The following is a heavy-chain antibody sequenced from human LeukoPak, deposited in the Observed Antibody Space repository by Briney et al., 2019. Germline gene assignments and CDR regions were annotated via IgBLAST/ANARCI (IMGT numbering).Heavy chain of an antibody. CDR3: ATRGGFGVVKDFDY. CDR2: IIPIFGTA. J-gene: IGHJ4*02. V-gene: IGHV1-69*13. Sequence: GASVKVSCKASGGTFSSYAISWVRQAPGQGLEWMGGIIPIFGTANYAQKFQGRVTITADESTSTAYMELSSLRSEDTAVYYCATRGGFGVVKDFDYWGQGTLVTVSS. CDR1: GGTFSSYA. D-gene: IGHD3-3*01.